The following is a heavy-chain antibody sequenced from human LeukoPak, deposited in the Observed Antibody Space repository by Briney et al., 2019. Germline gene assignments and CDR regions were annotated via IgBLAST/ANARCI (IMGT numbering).Heavy chain of an antibody. V-gene: IGHV3-73*01. Sequence: GGSLRLSCGVSGHTFRGPATHWAPQASGKGLEGGGRHRSKANRYVSAYVPSLKGRFTISRDDSKNTSYLQMNSLKTEDTAVEYCTRTHLFGIAAVRSFDYWGQGTLVTVSS. J-gene: IGHJ4*02. CDR1: GHTFRGPA. CDR3: TRTHLFGIAAVRSFDY. CDR2: HRSKANRYVS. D-gene: IGHD6-13*01.